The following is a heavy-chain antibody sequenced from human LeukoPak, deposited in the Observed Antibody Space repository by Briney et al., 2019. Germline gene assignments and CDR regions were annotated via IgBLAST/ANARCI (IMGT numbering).Heavy chain of an antibody. V-gene: IGHV3-33*01. D-gene: IGHD6-19*01. CDR1: GFPFSSYD. J-gene: IGHJ4*02. CDR2: LVYDARS. Sequence: GTSLRLSCAASGFPFSSYDMHWVRQAPGKGLEWVARLVYDARSDYANSVKGRFSISRDDSKNTPFLDMSNLRVEDTALYYCARDLSAAFDFWGQGVLVTVSS. CDR3: ARDLSAAFDF.